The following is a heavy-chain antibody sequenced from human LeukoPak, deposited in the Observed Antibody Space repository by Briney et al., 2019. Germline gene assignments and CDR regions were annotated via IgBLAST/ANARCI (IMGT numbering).Heavy chain of an antibody. CDR1: GGTFSSYA. CDR2: IIPIFGTA. D-gene: IGHD5-18*01. CDR3: ARGNSGYSYSYGIRYYFDH. V-gene: IGHV1-69*05. J-gene: IGHJ4*02. Sequence: SVKVSCKASGGTFSSYAISWVRQAPGQGLEWMGGIIPIFGTANYAQKFQGRVTITTDESTSTAYMELSSLRSEDTAVYYCARGNSGYSYSYGIRYYFDHWGQGTLVTVSS.